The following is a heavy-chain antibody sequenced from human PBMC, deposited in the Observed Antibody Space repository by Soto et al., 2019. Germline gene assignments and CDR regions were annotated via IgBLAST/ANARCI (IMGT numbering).Heavy chain of an antibody. Sequence: PSETLSLTCTVSGGSLTSYYWSWIRQPPGKGLEWIGFVYYSGSTYYNPSLKSRVTISVDTSKNQFSLKLSSVTAADTAVYYCAQTAMVRGIEGYYYYGMDVWGQGTTVTVSS. CDR2: VYYSGST. D-gene: IGHD3-10*01. J-gene: IGHJ6*02. V-gene: IGHV4-59*06. CDR3: AQTAMVRGIEGYYYYGMDV. CDR1: GGSLTSYY.